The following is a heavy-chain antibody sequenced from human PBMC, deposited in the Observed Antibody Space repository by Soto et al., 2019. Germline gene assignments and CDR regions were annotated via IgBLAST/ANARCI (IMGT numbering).Heavy chain of an antibody. CDR2: IYYSGST. Sequence: QLQLQESGPGLVKPSETLSLTCTVSGGSISSSSYYWGWIRQPPGKGLEWIGSIYYSGSTYYNPSLKGRVSISVDASKNQCSLKLSSVTAADTAVYYCASRIGYCSSTSCRGWFDPWGQGTLVTVSS. CDR3: ASRIGYCSSTSCRGWFDP. V-gene: IGHV4-39*01. J-gene: IGHJ5*02. D-gene: IGHD2-2*01. CDR1: GGSISSSSYY.